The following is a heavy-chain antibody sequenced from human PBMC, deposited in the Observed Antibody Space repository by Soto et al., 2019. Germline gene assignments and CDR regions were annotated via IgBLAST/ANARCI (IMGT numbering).Heavy chain of an antibody. V-gene: IGHV1-18*01. CDR3: ARYIEIGTAKHFFYYYAMDV. D-gene: IGHD1-1*01. CDR2: VSANNGHT. J-gene: IGHJ6*02. CDR1: GFTFSNCG. Sequence: GASVKVSCKASGFTFSNCGLNWVRQAPGQGLEWMGWVSANNGHTNYAQNLQGRVYMTTDTSKSTAYMELRGLTFDDTAVYYCARYIEIGTAKHFFYYYAMDVWGQGTTVTVSS.